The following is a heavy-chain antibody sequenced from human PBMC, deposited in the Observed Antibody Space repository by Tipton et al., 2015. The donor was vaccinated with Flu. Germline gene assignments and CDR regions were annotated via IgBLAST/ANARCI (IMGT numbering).Heavy chain of an antibody. D-gene: IGHD3-16*01. CDR1: GGSISSYY. CDR2: IYYSGST. J-gene: IGHJ3*02. Sequence: TLSLTCTVSGGSISSYYWSWMRQPPGKGLEWIGYIYYSGSTNYNPSLKSRVTISVDTSKNQFSLKLSSVTAADTAVYYCARHVGRGMITFGGVIALYPHYDAFDIWGQGTMVTVSS. V-gene: IGHV4-59*08. CDR3: ARHVGRGMITFGGVIALYPHYDAFDI.